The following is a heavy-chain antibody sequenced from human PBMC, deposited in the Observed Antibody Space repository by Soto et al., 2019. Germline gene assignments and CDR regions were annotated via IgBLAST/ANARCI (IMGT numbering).Heavy chain of an antibody. CDR2: IRSDSNSI. J-gene: IGHJ4*02. D-gene: IGHD1-26*01. CDR3: ARDLSYAFDY. CDR1: GFIVSSYS. Sequence: EVQLVESGGGLVQTGWSLRLSCAAYGFIVSSYSMNWVRQAPGKGLEWLSYIRSDSNSIGYADSVRGQFTISSDIAKNSLYLQINSLRDEDPAVDYCARDLSYAFDYWGQGALVTVSS. V-gene: IGHV3-48*02.